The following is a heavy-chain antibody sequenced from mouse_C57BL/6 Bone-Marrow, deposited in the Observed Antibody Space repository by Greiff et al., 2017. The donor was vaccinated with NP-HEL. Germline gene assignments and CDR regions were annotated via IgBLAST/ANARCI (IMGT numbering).Heavy chain of an antibody. CDR3: ATYYSNYWYFDV. J-gene: IGHJ1*03. Sequence: QVQLQQPGAELVKPGASVKMSCKASGYTFTSYWITGVKQRPGQGLEWIGDIYPGSGSTNYNEKFKSKATLTVDTSSSTAYMQLSSLTSEDSAVYYCATYYSNYWYFDVWGTGTTVTVSS. CDR1: GYTFTSYW. V-gene: IGHV1-55*01. CDR2: IYPGSGST. D-gene: IGHD2-5*01.